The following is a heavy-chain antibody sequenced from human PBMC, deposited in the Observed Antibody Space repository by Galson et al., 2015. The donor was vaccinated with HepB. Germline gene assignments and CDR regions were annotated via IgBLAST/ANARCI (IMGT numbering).Heavy chain of an antibody. J-gene: IGHJ4*02. V-gene: IGHV5-51*03. CDR2: IYPGDSGA. CDR1: GYSFTNYW. D-gene: IGHD3-22*01. CDR3: ARPDDSSWFLDY. Sequence: QSGAEVKKPGESLKISCEGSGYSFTNYWIGWVRQMPGKGLEWVGFIYPGDSGARYSPSFQGQVTISADKSISTAYLQWSSLKASDTAMYYCARPDDSSWFLDYWGQGTLVTVSS.